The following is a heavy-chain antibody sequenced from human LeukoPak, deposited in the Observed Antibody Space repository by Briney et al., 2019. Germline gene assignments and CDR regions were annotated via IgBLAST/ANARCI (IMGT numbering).Heavy chain of an antibody. CDR1: GGSISSYY. Sequence: PSETLSLTCTVSGGSISSYYWSWIRQPPGKGLEWIGYLYTSGSTNYNPSLKSRVTISVDTSKNQFSLKLSSVTAADTAVYYCARLPYYDSSGYYFDYWGQGTLVTVSS. D-gene: IGHD3-22*01. CDR2: LYTSGST. J-gene: IGHJ4*02. CDR3: ARLPYYDSSGYYFDY. V-gene: IGHV4-4*09.